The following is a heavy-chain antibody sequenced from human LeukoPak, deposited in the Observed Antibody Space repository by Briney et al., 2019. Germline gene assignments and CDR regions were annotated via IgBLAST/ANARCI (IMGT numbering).Heavy chain of an antibody. Sequence: SVKVSCQASGGTFNSYGIRWVRQAPGQGLEWMGWIIHIFARANYAQKFQGRSRITADEATSTAYMELSSLRSEDAAVYYCARGAPNRGQEIAYWGQGTLVTVSS. CDR2: IIHIFARA. J-gene: IGHJ4*02. CDR3: ARGAPNRGQEIAY. V-gene: IGHV1-69*13. D-gene: IGHD1-14*01. CDR1: GGTFNSYG.